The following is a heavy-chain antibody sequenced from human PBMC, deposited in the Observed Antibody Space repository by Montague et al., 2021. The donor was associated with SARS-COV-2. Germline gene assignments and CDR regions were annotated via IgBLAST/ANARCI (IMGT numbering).Heavy chain of an antibody. Sequence: SLRLSCAASGFTFDDYAMHWVRQAPGKGLEWVSGISWNSGNIGYADSVKGRFTISRDNAKNSLYLQMNRLRAEDTALYYCAKGAIGSGCYGAFDVWGQGTMVTVSS. J-gene: IGHJ3*01. D-gene: IGHD6-19*01. CDR2: ISWNSGNI. CDR1: GFTFDDYA. V-gene: IGHV3-9*01. CDR3: AKGAIGSGCYGAFDV.